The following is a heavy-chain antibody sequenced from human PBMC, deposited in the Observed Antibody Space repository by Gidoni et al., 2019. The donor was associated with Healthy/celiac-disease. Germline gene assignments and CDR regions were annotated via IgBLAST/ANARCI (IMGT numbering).Heavy chain of an antibody. Sequence: QVQLVQSGAEVKKPGASVKVSCKASGYTFTSYYMHWVRQAPGQGLEWMGIINPSGGSTSYAQKFQGRVTMTRDTSTSTVYMELSSLRSEDTAVYYCARDIGYSYGYDRGAFDIWGQGTMVTVSS. CDR2: INPSGGST. V-gene: IGHV1-46*01. D-gene: IGHD5-18*01. CDR1: GYTFTSYY. CDR3: ARDIGYSYGYDRGAFDI. J-gene: IGHJ3*02.